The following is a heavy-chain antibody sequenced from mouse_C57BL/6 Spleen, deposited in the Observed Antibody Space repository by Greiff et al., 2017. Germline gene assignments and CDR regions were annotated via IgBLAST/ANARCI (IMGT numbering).Heavy chain of an antibody. CDR2: IYPSDSET. CDR3: ARRGNYDYDGYYFDY. D-gene: IGHD2-4*01. CDR1: GYTFTSYW. J-gene: IGHJ2*01. V-gene: IGHV1-61*01. Sequence: QVQLQQPGAELVRPGSSVKLSCKASGYTFTSYWMDWVKQRPGQGLEWIGNIYPSDSETHSNQKFKDKATLTVDKSSSTAYMQLSSLTSEDSAVYYCARRGNYDYDGYYFDYWGQGTTLTVSS.